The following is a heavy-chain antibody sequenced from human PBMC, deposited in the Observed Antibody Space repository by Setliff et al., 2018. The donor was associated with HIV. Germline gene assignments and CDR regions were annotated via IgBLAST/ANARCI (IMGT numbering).Heavy chain of an antibody. CDR3: ARGPGARITMVRGVKDY. V-gene: IGHV3-30*02. J-gene: IGHJ4*02. Sequence: GGSLRLSCAVSGFTFISYGMYWVRQAPGKGLEWVAFIRYDGSYRYYVDSVKGRFTISRDNSKNTLYLQMNSLRAEDTALYYCARGPGARITMVRGVKDYWGQGTLVTVSS. CDR2: IRYDGSYR. D-gene: IGHD3-10*01. CDR1: GFTFISYG.